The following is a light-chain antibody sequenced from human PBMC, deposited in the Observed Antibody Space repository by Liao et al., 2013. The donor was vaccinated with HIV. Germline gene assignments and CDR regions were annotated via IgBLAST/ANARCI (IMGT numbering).Light chain of an antibody. Sequence: SYELTQPPSVSVSPGQTATITCSGDTLGGRYACWYQQKPGQSPVLVIYQDKKRPSGISDRFSGSSSGNTATLTISGTQPMDEADYYCQAWDSSTDYVFGTGTKVTVL. CDR1: TLGGRY. CDR3: QAWDSSTDYV. J-gene: IGLJ1*01. CDR2: QDK. V-gene: IGLV3-1*01.